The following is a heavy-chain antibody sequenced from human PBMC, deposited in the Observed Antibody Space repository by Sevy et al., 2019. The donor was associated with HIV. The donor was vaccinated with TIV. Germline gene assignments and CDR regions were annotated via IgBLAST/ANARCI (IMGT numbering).Heavy chain of an antibody. D-gene: IGHD3-3*01. CDR2: ISWNSNSI. CDR3: AKATDPDYDFWSGIDHYYYAMDV. J-gene: IGHJ6*02. CDR1: GFTFDDYA. V-gene: IGHV3-9*01. Sequence: GGSLRLSCAASGFTFDDYAMHWVRQVPGKGLECVSGISWNSNSIGYADSVKGRVTISRDNAKKSLYLQMNSLRTEDSALYYCAKATDPDYDFWSGIDHYYYAMDVWGQGTTVTVSS.